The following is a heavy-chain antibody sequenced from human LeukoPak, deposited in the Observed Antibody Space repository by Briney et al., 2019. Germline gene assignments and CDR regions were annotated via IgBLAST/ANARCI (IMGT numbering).Heavy chain of an antibody. CDR3: ASFFLDSSGPLPDY. Sequence: PSQTLSLXCTVSGGSISSGDYYWIWIRQPPGKGLEWIGYIYYSGITYYNPSLKSRVTISVDTSKNQFSLKLSSVTAADTAVYYCASFFLDSSGPLPDYWGQGTLVTVSS. J-gene: IGHJ4*02. D-gene: IGHD3-22*01. CDR2: IYYSGIT. V-gene: IGHV4-30-4*08. CDR1: GGSISSGDYY.